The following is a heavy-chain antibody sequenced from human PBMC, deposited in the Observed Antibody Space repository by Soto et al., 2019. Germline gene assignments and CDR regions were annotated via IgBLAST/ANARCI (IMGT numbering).Heavy chain of an antibody. CDR3: ARNRDSCNN. J-gene: IGHJ4*02. V-gene: IGHV3-48*02. Sequence: GGTVRLSXSASGFTLSSYSMNWVRQAPGNGLEWVSYISSSSSTMYYADSVRVRFTISRDNAKNSLYLQMNSLRHEVTAVYYFARNRDSCNNWGQETLVATSS. D-gene: IGHD2-15*01. CDR1: GFTLSSYS. CDR2: ISSSSSTM.